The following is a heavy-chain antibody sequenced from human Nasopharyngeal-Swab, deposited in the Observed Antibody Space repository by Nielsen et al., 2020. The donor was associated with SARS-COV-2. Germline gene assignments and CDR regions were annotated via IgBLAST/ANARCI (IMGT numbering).Heavy chain of an antibody. D-gene: IGHD6-19*01. CDR2: IYYSGST. J-gene: IGHJ3*02. Sequence: WIRQPPGKGLEWIGSIYYSGSTYYNPSLKSRVTISVDTSKNQFSLKLSSVTAADTAVYYCARPRGSGWYREAFDIWGQGTMATVSS. V-gene: IGHV4-39*01. CDR3: ARPRGSGWYREAFDI.